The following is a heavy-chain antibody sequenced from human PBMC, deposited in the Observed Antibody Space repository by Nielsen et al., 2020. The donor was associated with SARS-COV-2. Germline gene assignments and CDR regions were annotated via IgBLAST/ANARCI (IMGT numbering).Heavy chain of an antibody. CDR1: GGSISSGGYY. J-gene: IGHJ4*02. CDR3: AREATVTIFDY. D-gene: IGHD4-17*01. V-gene: IGHV4-31*03. CDR2: IYYSGST. Sequence: SETLSLTCTVSGGSISSGGYYWSWIRQHPGKGLEWIGYIYYSGSTYYNPSLKSRVTISVDTSKNQFSLKLSSVTAADTAVYYCAREATVTIFDYWGQGTLDTVSS.